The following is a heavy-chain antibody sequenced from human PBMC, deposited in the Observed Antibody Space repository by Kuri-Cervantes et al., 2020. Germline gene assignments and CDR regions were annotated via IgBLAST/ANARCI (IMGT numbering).Heavy chain of an antibody. Sequence: GGSLRLSCAASGFTFSSYGMHWVRQAPGKGLEWVAVISYDGSNKYYADSVKGRFTISRDNSKNTLYLQMNSLRAEDTAIYYCANTIAGFKYWGQGTLVTVSS. CDR1: GFTFSSYG. D-gene: IGHD2-15*01. V-gene: IGHV3-30*18. CDR2: ISYDGSNK. J-gene: IGHJ4*02. CDR3: ANTIAGFKY.